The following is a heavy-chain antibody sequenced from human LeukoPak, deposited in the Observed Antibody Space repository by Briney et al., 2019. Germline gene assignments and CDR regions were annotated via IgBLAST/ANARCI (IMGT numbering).Heavy chain of an antibody. Sequence: GGSLRLSCVVSGMTFDRHGMHWVRQPPGKGLEWLAFIKYDGSRTDYEDSVQGRFTVSRDNSKNTLYLEMNSLRAKDTAIYYCVKDTIFTVDPFDYWGQGTLVTVSS. V-gene: IGHV3-30*02. CDR2: IKYDGSRT. D-gene: IGHD3-3*01. CDR1: GMTFDRHG. CDR3: VKDTIFTVDPFDY. J-gene: IGHJ4*02.